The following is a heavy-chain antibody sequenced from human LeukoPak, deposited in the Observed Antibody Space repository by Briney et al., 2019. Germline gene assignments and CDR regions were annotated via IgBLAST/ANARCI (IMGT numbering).Heavy chain of an antibody. J-gene: IGHJ6*02. Sequence: SETLSLTCTVSGGSTSSYYWSWIRQPPGKGLEWIGYIYYSGSTNYNPSLKSRVTISVDTSKNQFSLKLSSVTAADTAVYYCARDRRGYSYGFDDYYYYGMDVWGQGTTVTVSS. CDR1: GGSTSSYY. V-gene: IGHV4-59*01. CDR2: IYYSGST. D-gene: IGHD5-18*01. CDR3: ARDRRGYSYGFDDYYYYGMDV.